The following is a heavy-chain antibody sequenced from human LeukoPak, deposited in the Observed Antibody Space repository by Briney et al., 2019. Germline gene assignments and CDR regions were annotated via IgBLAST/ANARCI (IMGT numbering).Heavy chain of an antibody. V-gene: IGHV1-69*13. CDR2: IIPIFGTA. D-gene: IGHD6-19*01. Sequence: SVKVSCKASGGTFSSYAISWVRQAPGQGPEWMGRIIPIFGTANYAQKFQGRVTITADESTSTAYMELSSLRSEDTAVYYCARDNHLDSSGATPFDYWGQGTLVTVSS. CDR1: GGTFSSYA. J-gene: IGHJ4*02. CDR3: ARDNHLDSSGATPFDY.